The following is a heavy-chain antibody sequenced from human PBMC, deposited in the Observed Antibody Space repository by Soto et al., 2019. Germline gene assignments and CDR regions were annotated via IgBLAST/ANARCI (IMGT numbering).Heavy chain of an antibody. J-gene: IGHJ4*02. CDR1: GYTFTKYG. Sequence: QVQLVQSGAEGKNPGASVKVSCKTSGYTFTKYGVGWVRQAPGQGLEWMGWISGSSGNANYAEKVQGRITLTTDTSTSTPYIELRSLRSDDTAVYYCAREMAGLGGEYDYWGQGTLVTVSS. D-gene: IGHD3-16*01. CDR3: AREMAGLGGEYDY. CDR2: ISGSSGNA. V-gene: IGHV1-18*01.